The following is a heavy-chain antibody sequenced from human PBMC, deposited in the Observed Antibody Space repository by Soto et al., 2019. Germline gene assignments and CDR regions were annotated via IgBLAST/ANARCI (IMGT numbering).Heavy chain of an antibody. Sequence: SETLSLTCNVSGGSISKFYWAWIRKTAGNGLEWMGRVYATGTTDYNPSLRSRVAMSVDVSKKTFSLRLRSVTGADSGVYYCVRDGSKSLRDWFDPWGQGILVTVSS. J-gene: IGHJ5*02. V-gene: IGHV4-4*07. CDR3: VRDGSKSLRDWFDP. CDR2: VYATGTT. CDR1: GGSISKFY.